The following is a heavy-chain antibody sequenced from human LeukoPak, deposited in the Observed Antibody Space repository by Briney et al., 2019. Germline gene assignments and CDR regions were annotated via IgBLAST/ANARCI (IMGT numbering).Heavy chain of an antibody. J-gene: IGHJ4*02. Sequence: SETLSLTCTVSGGSISSSSYYWGWIRQPPGKGLERIGSIYYSGGTYYNPSLKSRVTISVDTSKNQFSLKLSSVTAADTAVYYCARRASGSYYSPLFDYWGQGTLVTVSS. V-gene: IGHV4-39*01. CDR3: ARRASGSYYSPLFDY. CDR1: GGSISSSSYY. D-gene: IGHD1-26*01. CDR2: IYYSGGT.